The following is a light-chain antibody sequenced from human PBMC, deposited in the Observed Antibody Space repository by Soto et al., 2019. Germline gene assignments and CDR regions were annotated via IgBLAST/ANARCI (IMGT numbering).Light chain of an antibody. J-gene: IGKJ5*01. V-gene: IGKV3-11*01. CDR3: YQRGDWPPGAT. CDR2: DAS. Sequence: EIVLTQSPATLSLSPGERATLSCRASQSVGSYLAWYQQRPGQAPRLLIYDASNRATGIPARFSGSGSGTDFTLTISSLKPEDCAVDYCYQRGDWPPGATFGQGTRLEIK. CDR1: QSVGSY.